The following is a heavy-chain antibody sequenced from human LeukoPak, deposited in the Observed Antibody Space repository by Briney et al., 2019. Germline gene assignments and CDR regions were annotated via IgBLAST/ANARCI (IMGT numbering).Heavy chain of an antibody. D-gene: IGHD4-23*01. CDR1: GFSFSTYA. J-gene: IGHJ4*02. CDR2: ISPTGDDT. Sequence: PGGSLRLSCTAFGFSFSTYAMTWARQAPGKGLEWVSTISPTGDDTFYADSAEGRFTISRDNSKNTLFLQMSSLRAEDTAVYYCAKDYGGDPFDFWGQGTLVTVSS. V-gene: IGHV3-23*01. CDR3: AKDYGGDPFDF.